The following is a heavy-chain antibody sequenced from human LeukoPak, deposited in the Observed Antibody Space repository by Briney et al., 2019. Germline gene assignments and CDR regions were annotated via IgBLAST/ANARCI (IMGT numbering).Heavy chain of an antibody. CDR2: INPNSGGT. Sequence: ASVKVSCKASGYTFTGYYMHWVRQAPGQGLEWMGWINPNSGGTNYAQKFQGRVTMTRDTSISTAYMGLSRLRSDDTAVYYCARDLSTGTWSIAARPDDWFDPWGQGTLVTVSS. CDR1: GYTFTGYY. J-gene: IGHJ5*02. D-gene: IGHD6-6*01. V-gene: IGHV1-2*02. CDR3: ARDLSTGTWSIAARPDDWFDP.